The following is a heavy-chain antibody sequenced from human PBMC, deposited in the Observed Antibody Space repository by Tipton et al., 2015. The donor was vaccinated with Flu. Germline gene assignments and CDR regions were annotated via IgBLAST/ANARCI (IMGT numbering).Heavy chain of an antibody. CDR3: ARVWSSFVATASLDY. V-gene: IGHV4-39*07. CDR2: IRYGGSP. Sequence: TLSLTCTVSGGSISTSGYYWGWIRQPPGKGLEWIGSIRYGGSPYYTPSLKSRVTISLDMSKDQFSLKLASVTAADTAVYYCARVWSSFVATASLDYWGRGTPVTVSS. D-gene: IGHD1-1*01. CDR1: GGSISTSGYY. J-gene: IGHJ4*02.